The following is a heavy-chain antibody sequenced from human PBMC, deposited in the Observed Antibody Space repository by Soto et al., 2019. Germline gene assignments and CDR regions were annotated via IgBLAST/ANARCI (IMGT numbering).Heavy chain of an antibody. V-gene: IGHV3-30*18. CDR3: AKEVRGGYYYYYGMDV. J-gene: IGHJ6*02. D-gene: IGHD3-10*01. Sequence: PGGSLRLSCAASGFTFSSYGMHWVRQAPGKGLEWVAVISYDGSNKYYADSVKGRFTISRDNSKNTLYLQMNSLRAEDTAVYYCAKEVRGGYYYYYGMDVWGQGTTVTVSS. CDR1: GFTFSSYG. CDR2: ISYDGSNK.